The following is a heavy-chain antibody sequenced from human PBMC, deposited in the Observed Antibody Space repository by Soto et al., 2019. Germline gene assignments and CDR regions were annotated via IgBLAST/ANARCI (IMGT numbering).Heavy chain of an antibody. V-gene: IGHV3-23*01. J-gene: IGHJ4*02. CDR3: AKGGYNWNYVPDSPFDY. Sequence: EVQLLESGGGLVQPGGSLRLSCAASGFTFSSYAMSWVRQAPGKGLEWVSAISGSGGSTYYAGSVKGRFTISRDNSKNTLYLQMNSLRAEDTAVYYCAKGGYNWNYVPDSPFDYWGQGTLVTVSS. CDR1: GFTFSSYA. CDR2: ISGSGGST. D-gene: IGHD1-7*01.